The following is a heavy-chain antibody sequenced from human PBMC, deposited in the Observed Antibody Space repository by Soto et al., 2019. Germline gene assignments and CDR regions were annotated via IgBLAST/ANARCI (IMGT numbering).Heavy chain of an antibody. J-gene: IGHJ6*02. CDR3: ARHTSNFRYYYYAMDV. D-gene: IGHD2-2*01. CDR1: GYTFTDYW. V-gene: IGHV5-51*01. CDR2: IYPGDSDT. Sequence: GESLKISCKGSGYTFTDYWIGWVRQLPGKGLEWMGIIYPGDSDTRYSPSFQGHVTITVDKSTSTAYLQWNTLKASDTAMYYCARHTSNFRYYYYAMDVWGQGTTVTVSS.